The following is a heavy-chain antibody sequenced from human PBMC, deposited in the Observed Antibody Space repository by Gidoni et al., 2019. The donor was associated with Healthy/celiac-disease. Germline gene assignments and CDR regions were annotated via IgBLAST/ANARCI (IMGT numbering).Heavy chain of an antibody. J-gene: IGHJ6*02. CDR2: IIPIFGTA. CDR1: GGTFSSYA. D-gene: IGHD2-2*02. Sequence: QVQLVQSGAEVKKPGSSVKVSCKASGGTFSSYAISWVRQAPGQGLEWMGGIIPIFGTANYAQKFQGRVTITADESTSTAYMELSSLRSEDTAVYYCASKLGYCSSTSCYTKTYYYYGMDVWGQGTTVTVSS. CDR3: ASKLGYCSSTSCYTKTYYYYGMDV. V-gene: IGHV1-69*01.